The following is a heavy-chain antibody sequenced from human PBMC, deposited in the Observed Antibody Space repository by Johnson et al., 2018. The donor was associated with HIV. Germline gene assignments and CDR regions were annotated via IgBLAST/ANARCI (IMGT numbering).Heavy chain of an antibody. CDR1: GFTFSDYY. J-gene: IGHJ3*02. CDR2: ISSSGNTI. V-gene: IGHV3-11*04. CDR3: ARAGRGDDSSGYYLGSAFDI. Sequence: QVQLVESGGGLVKPGGSLRLSCAASGFTFSDYYMSWIRQGTGKGLEWVSYISSSGNTIYYADSVKGRFTISRDNTKNTLYLQMNSLRAEDTAVYYCARAGRGDDSSGYYLGSAFDIWGQGTMVTVSS. D-gene: IGHD3-22*01.